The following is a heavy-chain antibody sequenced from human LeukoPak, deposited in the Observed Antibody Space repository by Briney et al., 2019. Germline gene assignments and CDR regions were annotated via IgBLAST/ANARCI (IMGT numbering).Heavy chain of an antibody. CDR1: GGSFSGYY. Sequence: PSETLSLTCAVYGGSFSGYYWSWIRQPPGKGLEWIGEINHSGSTNYNPSLKSRVTISVDTSKNQFSPKLSSVTAADTAVYYCARRRSAIVVVPAAGRWFDPWGQGTLVTVSS. CDR3: ARRRSAIVVVPAAGRWFDP. D-gene: IGHD2-2*01. CDR2: INHSGST. V-gene: IGHV4-34*01. J-gene: IGHJ5*02.